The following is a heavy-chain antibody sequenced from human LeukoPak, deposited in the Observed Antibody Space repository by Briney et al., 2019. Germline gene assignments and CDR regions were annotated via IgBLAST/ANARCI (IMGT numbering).Heavy chain of an antibody. CDR1: GFTFDDYA. D-gene: IGHD1-14*01. CDR2: ISWNSGSI. Sequence: PGGSLRLSCAASGFTFDDYAMHWVRQAPGKGLEWVSGISWNSGSIGYADSVKGRFTISRDNAKNSLYLRMNSLRAEDMALYYCVRAFGMDYWGQGTLVTVSS. V-gene: IGHV3-9*03. J-gene: IGHJ4*02. CDR3: VRAFGMDY.